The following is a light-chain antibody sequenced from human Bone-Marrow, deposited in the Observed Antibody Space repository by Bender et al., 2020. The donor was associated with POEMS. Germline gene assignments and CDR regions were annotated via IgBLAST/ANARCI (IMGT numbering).Light chain of an antibody. V-gene: IGLV1-44*01. CDR3: AAWEAGLSGGV. Sequence: QSVLTQPPSASGTPGQRVTISCSGSNSNIGTNAVNWYQQFPGSARKLLIYSENQRPTGVPDRFYAFKSGTSASLAIGGVQSEDGAEYYCAAWEAGLSGGVFGGGTKLTVL. CDR2: SEN. J-gene: IGLJ3*02. CDR1: NSNIGTNA.